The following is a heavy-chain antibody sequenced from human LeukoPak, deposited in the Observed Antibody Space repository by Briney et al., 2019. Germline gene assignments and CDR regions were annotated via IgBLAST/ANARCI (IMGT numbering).Heavy chain of an antibody. CDR2: ISSSTSYI. D-gene: IGHD4-17*01. J-gene: IGHJ4*02. V-gene: IGHV3-21*01. CDR1: GFTFSSYS. Sequence: GGSLRLSCAASGFTFSSYSMNWIRQAPGKGLEWVSSISSSTSYIYYADSVKGRFTISKDNAKNSLYLQMNSLRAEDTAVYYCARAGGSTVSHSDYWGQRTLVTVSS. CDR3: ARAGGSTVSHSDY.